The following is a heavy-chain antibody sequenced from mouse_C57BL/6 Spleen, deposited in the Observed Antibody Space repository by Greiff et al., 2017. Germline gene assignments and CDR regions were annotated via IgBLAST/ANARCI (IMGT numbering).Heavy chain of an antibody. J-gene: IGHJ4*01. CDR3: ARGSSYDYAMDH. Sequence: QVQLKQSGAELVRPGTSVKVSCKASGYAFTNYLIEWVKQRPGQGLEWIGVINPGSGGTNYNETFKGKATLTADKSSSTAYMQLSSLTSEDSAVYCCARGSSYDYAMDHWGQGTSVTVSS. CDR1: GYAFTNYL. CDR2: INPGSGGT. V-gene: IGHV1-54*01. D-gene: IGHD1-1*01.